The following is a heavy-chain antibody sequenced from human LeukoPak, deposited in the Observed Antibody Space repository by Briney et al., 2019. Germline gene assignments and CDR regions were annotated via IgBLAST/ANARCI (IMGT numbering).Heavy chain of an antibody. Sequence: PGGSLRLSCAASGFTFSTYTMYWVRHPPGKGLEWVSIIGSSGGGIHYADSVKGRFTISRDNSKNALYLQMNSPRVEDTAVYYCAIDPNWGTHSWGQGVLVTVSS. CDR1: GFTFSTYT. V-gene: IGHV3-23*01. D-gene: IGHD7-27*01. CDR2: IGSSGGGI. CDR3: AIDPNWGTHS. J-gene: IGHJ4*02.